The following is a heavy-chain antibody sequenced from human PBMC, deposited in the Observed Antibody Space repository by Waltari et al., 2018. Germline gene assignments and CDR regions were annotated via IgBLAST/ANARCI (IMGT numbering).Heavy chain of an antibody. CDR1: GGSFSGYY. CDR3: ARAGYYGSGSPRTIYY. Sequence: QVQLQQWGAGLLKPSETLSLTCAVYGGSFSGYYWSWIRQPPGKGLEWIGEINHSGSTNYTPSLKSRVTISVDTSKNQFSLKLSSVTAADTAVYYCARAGYYGSGSPRTIYYWGQGTLVTVSS. CDR2: INHSGST. D-gene: IGHD3-10*01. J-gene: IGHJ4*02. V-gene: IGHV4-34*01.